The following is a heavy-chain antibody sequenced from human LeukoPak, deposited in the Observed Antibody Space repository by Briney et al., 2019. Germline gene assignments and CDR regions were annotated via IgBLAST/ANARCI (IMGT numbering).Heavy chain of an antibody. CDR3: ARHPDDSSGLQLDY. V-gene: IGHV5-51*01. CDR1: GYSFTSYW. J-gene: IGHJ4*02. D-gene: IGHD3-22*01. Sequence: GESLQISCKGSGYSFTSYWIGWVRQLPGKGLEWMGIIYPGDSDTRYSPSFQGQVTISADKSISTAYLQWSSLKASDAAMYYCARHPDDSSGLQLDYWGQGTLVTVSS. CDR2: IYPGDSDT.